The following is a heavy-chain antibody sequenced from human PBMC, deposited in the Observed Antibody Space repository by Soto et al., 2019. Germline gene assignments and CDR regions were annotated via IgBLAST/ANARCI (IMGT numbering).Heavy chain of an antibody. CDR3: ARAVPAALDAFDI. J-gene: IGHJ3*02. CDR1: GFTVSSNY. V-gene: IGHV3-53*01. Sequence: GGSLILSCAFSGFTVSSNYRSWVRQAPGKGLEWVSVIYSGGSTYYADSVKGRFTISRDNSKNTLYLQMNSLRAEDTAVYYCARAVPAALDAFDIWGQGTMVTVSS. D-gene: IGHD2-2*01. CDR2: IYSGGST.